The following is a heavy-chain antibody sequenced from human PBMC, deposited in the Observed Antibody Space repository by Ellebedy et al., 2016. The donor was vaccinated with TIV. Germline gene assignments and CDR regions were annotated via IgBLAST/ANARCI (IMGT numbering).Heavy chain of an antibody. CDR3: ARDGGNTRSWFFDL. CDR1: GFSFSNYV. V-gene: IGHV3-33*01. CDR2: VWSDGSNK. D-gene: IGHD4-23*01. Sequence: GESLNISCAASGFSFSNYVMHWVRQAPGKGLEWVAVVWSDGSNKYYIDSVKGRFIISRDNSKNTLYLQMNSLISDDTAVYYCARDGGNTRSWFFDLWGRGTLVTVSS. J-gene: IGHJ2*01.